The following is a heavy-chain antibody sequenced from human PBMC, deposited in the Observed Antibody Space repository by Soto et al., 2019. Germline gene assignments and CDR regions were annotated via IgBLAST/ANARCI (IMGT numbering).Heavy chain of an antibody. V-gene: IGHV4-31*03. D-gene: IGHD3-22*01. CDR2: IYYSGST. CDR3: AKGDYYDSSGYSGAFDI. Sequence: SETLPLTCSVSGGSISSGGYSWSWIRQYPGKGLEWIGYIYYSGSTYYNPSLKSRVTISVDTSKNQFSLKLSSVTAADTAVYYCAKGDYYDSSGYSGAFDIWGQGTMVT. J-gene: IGHJ3*02. CDR1: GGSISSGGYS.